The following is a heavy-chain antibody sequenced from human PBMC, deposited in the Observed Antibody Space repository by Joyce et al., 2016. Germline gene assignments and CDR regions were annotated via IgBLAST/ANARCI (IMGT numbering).Heavy chain of an antibody. D-gene: IGHD2-2*01. J-gene: IGHJ3*01. CDR3: ARGPMPPYAFDV. CDR1: GYSFSDSY. V-gene: IGHV1-2*06. Sequence: QVNLVQSGAEVKKPGASVKVSCKASGYSFSDSYSHWVRQAPGQGLQWMGRINPDNGDTIYARKFQGRVTLTRDTFISTVYMEVSRLRADDTAVYFCARGPMPPYAFDVWGQGTLVTVST. CDR2: INPDNGDT.